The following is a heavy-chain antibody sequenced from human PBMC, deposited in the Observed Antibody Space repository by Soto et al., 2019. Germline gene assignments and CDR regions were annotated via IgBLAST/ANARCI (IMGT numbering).Heavy chain of an antibody. CDR3: ARFSGSYYYAMDV. D-gene: IGHD6-19*01. Sequence: SETLSLTCAVYGGSFSGYYWSWIRQPPGKWLEWIGEINHSGVTNYKPSLKRRVTISVDTSKNQFSLQLKSVTAADTALYYCARFSGSYYYAMDVWGQGSTVT. J-gene: IGHJ6*02. CDR2: INHSGVT. V-gene: IGHV4-34*01. CDR1: GGSFSGYY.